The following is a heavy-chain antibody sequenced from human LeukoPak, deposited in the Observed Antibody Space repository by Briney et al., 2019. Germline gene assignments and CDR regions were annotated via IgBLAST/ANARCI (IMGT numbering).Heavy chain of an antibody. Sequence: APVKVSCKVSGYTLTELSMHWVRQAPGKGLEWMGGFDPEDGETIYAQKFQGRVTMTEDTSTDTAYMELSSLRSEDTAVYCCATARGGDYGSMDVWGQGTTVTVSS. CDR3: ATARGGDYGSMDV. CDR1: GYTLTELS. D-gene: IGHD4-17*01. J-gene: IGHJ6*02. CDR2: FDPEDGET. V-gene: IGHV1-24*01.